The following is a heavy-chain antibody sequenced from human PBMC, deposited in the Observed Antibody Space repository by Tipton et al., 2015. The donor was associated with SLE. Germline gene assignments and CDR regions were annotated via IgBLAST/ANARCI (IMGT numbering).Heavy chain of an antibody. J-gene: IGHJ6*02. D-gene: IGHD1-1*01. Sequence: QSGAEVKRPGESLKISCKASGYNFATYWIGWVRLVPGIGLEWMGVIYPADSDTRYNPSFRGQVTISADMSISTAYLQWSSLQASDTAIYYCARLMVERYVSRNYYGMDVWGPGTTVIVSS. CDR2: IYPADSDT. CDR3: ARLMVERYVSRNYYGMDV. CDR1: GYNFATYW. V-gene: IGHV5-51*01.